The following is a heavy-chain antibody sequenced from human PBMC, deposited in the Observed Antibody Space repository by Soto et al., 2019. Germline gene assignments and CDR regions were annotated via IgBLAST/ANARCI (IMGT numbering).Heavy chain of an antibody. V-gene: IGHV4-30-4*01. CDR3: ARDGVLVPAA. CDR1: GGSISSGDYY. J-gene: IGHJ5*02. D-gene: IGHD2-2*01. CDR2: LYYSGST. Sequence: QVQLQESGPGLVKPSQTLSLTCTVSGGSISSGDYYWSWIRQPPGKGLEWIGYLYYSGSTYYNPALKSRLSTSVDTSKNPFSLKLSSVTAAHAAVYYCARDGVLVPAAWGQGTLVTVSS.